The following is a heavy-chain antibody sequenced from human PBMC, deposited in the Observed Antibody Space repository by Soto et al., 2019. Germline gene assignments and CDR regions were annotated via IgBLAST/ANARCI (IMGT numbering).Heavy chain of an antibody. Sequence: GGSLRLSCAASGFTFSSYGMHWVRQAPGKGLEWVAVIWYDGSNKYYADSVKGRFTISRDNPKNTLYLQMNSLRAEDTAVYYCAREAVVVVAATRRYYYGMDVWGQGTTVTVSS. J-gene: IGHJ6*02. D-gene: IGHD2-15*01. V-gene: IGHV3-33*01. CDR3: AREAVVVVAATRRYYYGMDV. CDR2: IWYDGSNK. CDR1: GFTFSSYG.